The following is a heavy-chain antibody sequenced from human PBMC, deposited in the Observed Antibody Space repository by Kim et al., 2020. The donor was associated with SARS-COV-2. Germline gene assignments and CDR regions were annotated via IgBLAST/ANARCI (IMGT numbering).Heavy chain of an antibody. V-gene: IGHV1-3*01. Sequence: QKFKGRVPITRDTSASTAYMELSSLKSEDTAVYYCARDYYDSSGFGWFDPWGQGTLVTVSS. CDR3: ARDYYDSSGFGWFDP. D-gene: IGHD3-22*01. J-gene: IGHJ5*02.